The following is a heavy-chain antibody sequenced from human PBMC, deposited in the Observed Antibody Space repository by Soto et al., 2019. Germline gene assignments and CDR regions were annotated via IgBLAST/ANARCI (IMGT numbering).Heavy chain of an antibody. D-gene: IGHD3-22*01. CDR3: ARDRYDSSGYYPYYFDY. CDR2: INPNSGGA. V-gene: IGHV1-2*04. CDR1: GYTFTGYY. J-gene: IGHJ4*02. Sequence: ASVKVSCKASGYTFTGYYMHWVRQAPGQGLEWMGWINPNSGGANYAQKFQGWVTMTRDTSTSTAYMELSRLRSDDTAVYYCARDRYDSSGYYPYYFDYWGQGTLVTVSS.